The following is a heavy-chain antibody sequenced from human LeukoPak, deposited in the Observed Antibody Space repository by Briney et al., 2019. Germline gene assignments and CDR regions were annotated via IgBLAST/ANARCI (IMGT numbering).Heavy chain of an antibody. CDR2: FFYSGST. Sequence: SQTLSLTCTVSGASISSGGYFWGWIRQHPWKGLEWMGYFFYSGSTYYNPSLKSRVTISVDTSKNQFSLNLSSVTAADTAVYYCARVGTYWGQGTLVTVSS. J-gene: IGHJ4*02. V-gene: IGHV4-31*03. D-gene: IGHD7-27*01. CDR3: ARVGTY. CDR1: GASISSGGYF.